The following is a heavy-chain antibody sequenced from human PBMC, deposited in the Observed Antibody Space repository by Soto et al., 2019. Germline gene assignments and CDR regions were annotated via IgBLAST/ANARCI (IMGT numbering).Heavy chain of an antibody. CDR3: ARSNGDYGDY. J-gene: IGHJ4*02. Sequence: SETLSLTCTVSGDSISNYYWSWIRQPPGKGLEWIGYIYYSGSTNYNPSLKSRVTISVDTSKNQFSLKLSSVTAADTAVYYCARSNGDYGDYWSQGILVTVSS. V-gene: IGHV4-59*01. CDR2: IYYSGST. D-gene: IGHD4-17*01. CDR1: GDSISNYY.